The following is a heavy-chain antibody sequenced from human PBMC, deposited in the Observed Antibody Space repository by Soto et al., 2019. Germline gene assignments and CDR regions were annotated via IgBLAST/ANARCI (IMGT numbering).Heavy chain of an antibody. CDR2: ISGSGGST. Sequence: QPGGSLRLSCAASGFTFSSYAMSWVRQAPGKGLEWVSAISGSGGSTYYADSVKGRFTISRDNSKNTLYLQMNSLRAEDTAVYYCAKDTYYYDSSGYDDAFDIWGQGTMVTVSS. D-gene: IGHD3-22*01. CDR3: AKDTYYYDSSGYDDAFDI. J-gene: IGHJ3*02. V-gene: IGHV3-23*01. CDR1: GFTFSSYA.